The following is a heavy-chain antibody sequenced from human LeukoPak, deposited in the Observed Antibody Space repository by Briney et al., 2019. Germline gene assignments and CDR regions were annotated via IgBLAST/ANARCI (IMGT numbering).Heavy chain of an antibody. Sequence: ASVKVSCKTSGITFSSYAMSWVRQAPGQGLEWMGRIIPMLGLTDYAQKFQGRVTITADKSTSTAYMELSSLRSEDTAVYYCARESCSSTSCYVLSHYYYGMDVWGQGTTVTVSS. CDR2: IIPMLGLT. D-gene: IGHD2-2*01. V-gene: IGHV1-69*04. CDR3: ARESCSSTSCYVLSHYYYGMDV. J-gene: IGHJ6*02. CDR1: GITFSSYA.